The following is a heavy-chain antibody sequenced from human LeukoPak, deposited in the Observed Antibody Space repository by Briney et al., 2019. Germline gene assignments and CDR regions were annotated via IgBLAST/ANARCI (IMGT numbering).Heavy chain of an antibody. CDR1: SGSISGHY. D-gene: IGHD3-10*01. Sequence: PSETLSLTCTASSGSISGHYWSWIRQPPGKGLEWIGYISYSGSTKYNPSLKSRVTISVDTSKNQFSLWLSSVTAADTAVYYCARATYRGINYLDYWGQGTLVTVSS. V-gene: IGHV4-59*11. CDR3: ARATYRGINYLDY. J-gene: IGHJ4*02. CDR2: ISYSGST.